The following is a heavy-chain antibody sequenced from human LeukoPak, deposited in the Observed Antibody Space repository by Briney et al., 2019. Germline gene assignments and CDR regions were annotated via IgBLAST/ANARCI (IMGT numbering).Heavy chain of an antibody. V-gene: IGHV1-2*02. Sequence: GASVKVSCKASGYTFTGYYMHWVRQAPGQGLEWMGWINPNSGGTNYAQKFQGRVTMTRDTSISTAYMELSRLRSDDTAVYYCARVYNDFWSGYYPPDYWGQGTLVTVSS. CDR1: GYTFTGYY. D-gene: IGHD3-3*01. CDR3: ARVYNDFWSGYYPPDY. J-gene: IGHJ4*02. CDR2: INPNSGGT.